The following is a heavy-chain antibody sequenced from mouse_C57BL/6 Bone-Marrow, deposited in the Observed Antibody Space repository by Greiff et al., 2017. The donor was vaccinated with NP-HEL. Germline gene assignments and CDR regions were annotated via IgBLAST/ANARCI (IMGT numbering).Heavy chain of an antibody. Sequence: VQVVESGPGLVQPSQSLSITCTVSGFSLTSYGVHWVRQSPGKGLEWLGVIWRGGSTDYNAAFMSRLSITKDNSKSQVFFKMNSLQADDTAIYYCAKSGSSRYYYAMDYWGQGTSVTVSS. CDR2: IWRGGST. CDR3: AKSGSSRYYYAMDY. J-gene: IGHJ4*01. D-gene: IGHD1-1*01. V-gene: IGHV2-5*01. CDR1: GFSLTSYG.